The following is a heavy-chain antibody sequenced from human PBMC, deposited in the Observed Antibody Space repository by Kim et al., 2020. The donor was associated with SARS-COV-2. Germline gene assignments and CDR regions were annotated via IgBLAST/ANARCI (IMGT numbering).Heavy chain of an antibody. Sequence: ADPGRGRFTISRDNSKSTLDLQMNSLRSEDTAVYYCVKEGAPAATYGMDVWGQGTTVTVSS. CDR3: VKEGAPAATYGMDV. V-gene: IGHV3-23*01. D-gene: IGHD2-15*01. J-gene: IGHJ6*02.